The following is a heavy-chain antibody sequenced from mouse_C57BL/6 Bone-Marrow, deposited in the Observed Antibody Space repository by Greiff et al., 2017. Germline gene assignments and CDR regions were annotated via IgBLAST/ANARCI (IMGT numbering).Heavy chain of an antibody. CDR1: GFTFSSYG. V-gene: IGHV5-6*01. CDR3: ARQGYYGSWYFDV. Sequence: EVQLVESGGDLVKPGGSLKLSCAASGFTFSSYGMSWVRQTPDKRLEWVATISSGGSYTYYPDSVKGRFTISRDNAKNTLYLQMSSLKSEDTAMYYCARQGYYGSWYFDVWGTGTTVTVSS. D-gene: IGHD1-1*01. CDR2: ISSGGSYT. J-gene: IGHJ1*03.